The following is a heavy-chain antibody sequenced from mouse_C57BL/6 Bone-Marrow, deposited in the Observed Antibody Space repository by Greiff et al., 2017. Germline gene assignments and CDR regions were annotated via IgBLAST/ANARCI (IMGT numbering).Heavy chain of an antibody. CDR3: ARRGFDYYGSSPYAMDY. J-gene: IGHJ4*01. V-gene: IGHV5-6*02. D-gene: IGHD1-1*01. CDR2: ISSGGSYT. Sequence: EVKLVESGGDLVKPGGSLKLSCAASGFTFSSYGMSWVRQTPDKRLEWVATISSGGSYTYYPDSVKGRFTISRDNAKNTRYLQMSSLKSEETAMYYCARRGFDYYGSSPYAMDYWGQGTSVTVSS. CDR1: GFTFSSYG.